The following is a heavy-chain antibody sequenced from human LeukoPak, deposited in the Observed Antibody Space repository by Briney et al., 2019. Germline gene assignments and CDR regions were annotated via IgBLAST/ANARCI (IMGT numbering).Heavy chain of an antibody. CDR2: IYTGGST. D-gene: IGHD3-16*01. CDR3: ARDLWGYSY. CDR1: GFTVSGSY. Sequence: GGSLRLSCAASGFTVSGSYMSWVRQAPGKGPEWVSVIYTGGSTLYADSVKGRFTISRDNSDNTLYLQMNSLRAEDTAVYYCARDLWGYSYWGQGTLVTVSA. V-gene: IGHV3-66*01. J-gene: IGHJ4*02.